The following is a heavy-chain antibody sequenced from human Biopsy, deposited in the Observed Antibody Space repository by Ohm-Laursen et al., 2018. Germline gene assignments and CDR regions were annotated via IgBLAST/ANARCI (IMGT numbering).Heavy chain of an antibody. Sequence: GTLSLTCSVSGASITSYYWSWIRQPAGKGLEWIGRIYPGGSTNYNPSLKSRVTMSVDSSKKQLSLRLRSVTAADTAMYYCASVVLGPTNDAFDLWGQGTMLVVSS. CDR3: ASVVLGPTNDAFDL. D-gene: IGHD3-22*01. CDR2: IYPGGST. J-gene: IGHJ3*01. V-gene: IGHV4-4*07. CDR1: GASITSYY.